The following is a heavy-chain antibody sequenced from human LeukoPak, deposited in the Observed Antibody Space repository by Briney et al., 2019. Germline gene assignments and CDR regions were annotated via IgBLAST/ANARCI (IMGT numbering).Heavy chain of an antibody. CDR2: MNPNSGNT. D-gene: IGHD3-3*01. CDR1: GYTFTSYD. Sequence: ASVKVSCKASGYTFTSYDINWVRQATGQGLEWMGWMNPNSGNTGYAQNFQDRVTMTRDTSISTAYMELSRLRSDDTAVYYCARHNFWSGYYHFDYWGQGTLVTVSS. CDR3: ARHNFWSGYYHFDY. J-gene: IGHJ4*02. V-gene: IGHV1-8*01.